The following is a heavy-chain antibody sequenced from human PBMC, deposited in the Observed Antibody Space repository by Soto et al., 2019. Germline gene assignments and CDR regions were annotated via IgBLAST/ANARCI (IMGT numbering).Heavy chain of an antibody. Sequence: QLVESGGGLVQPGGSLRLSCAASGFTFSLYPVNWVRQAPGKGLEWLSYISPSNSTIYYADSVKGRFTISRDNAKNSLDLQMNGLREGDTAVYYCARGGRWFCSSTRCYTDGFDLWGQGTVVTVST. CDR3: ARGGRWFCSSTRCYTDGFDL. CDR2: ISPSNSTI. J-gene: IGHJ3*01. V-gene: IGHV3-48*02. D-gene: IGHD2-2*01. CDR1: GFTFSLYP.